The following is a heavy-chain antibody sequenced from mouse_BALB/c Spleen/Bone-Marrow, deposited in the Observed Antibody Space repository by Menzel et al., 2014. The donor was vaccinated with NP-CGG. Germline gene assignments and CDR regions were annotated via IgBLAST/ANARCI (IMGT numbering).Heavy chain of an antibody. J-gene: IGHJ2*01. D-gene: IGHD1-1*01. CDR3: ARGLYGSSQYFDY. CDR2: IDTSDSYT. CDR1: GYTFTDYW. Sequence: QVQLKQSGAELVMPGASVKMSCKASGYTFTDYWMHRVKQRPGQGLEWIGAIDTSDSYTSYNQKFKGKATLTVDESSSTAYMQLSSLTSEDSAVYYCARGLYGSSQYFDYWGQGTTLTVSS. V-gene: IGHV1-69*01.